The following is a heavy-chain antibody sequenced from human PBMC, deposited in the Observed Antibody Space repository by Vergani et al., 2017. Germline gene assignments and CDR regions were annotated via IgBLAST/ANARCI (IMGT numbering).Heavy chain of an antibody. CDR1: GYSFTNYW. Sequence: EVQLVQSGAEVKTPGASLKISCKGSGYSFTNYWIGWVRQLPGKGLEWMGIIYPGDSDTRYSPSFQGQVTISADKSISTAYLQWSSLKASDTAMYYCARQEYGSGSYLSLVWFDPWGQGTLVTVSS. J-gene: IGHJ5*02. CDR3: ARQEYGSGSYLSLVWFDP. CDR2: IYPGDSDT. V-gene: IGHV5-51*01. D-gene: IGHD3-10*01.